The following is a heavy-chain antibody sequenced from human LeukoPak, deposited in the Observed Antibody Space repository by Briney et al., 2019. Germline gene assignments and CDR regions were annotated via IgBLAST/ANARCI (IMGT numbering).Heavy chain of an antibody. CDR1: GFTFSSYA. J-gene: IGHJ4*02. CDR3: VKDRAYYYDSSGCFDY. Sequence: GGSLRLSCSASGFTFSSYAMHWVRQAPGKGLEYVSAISSNGGSTYYADSVKGRFTISRDNSKNTLYLQMSSLRAGDTAVYYCVKDRAYYYDSSGCFDYWGQGTLVTVSS. D-gene: IGHD3-22*01. CDR2: ISSNGGST. V-gene: IGHV3-64D*06.